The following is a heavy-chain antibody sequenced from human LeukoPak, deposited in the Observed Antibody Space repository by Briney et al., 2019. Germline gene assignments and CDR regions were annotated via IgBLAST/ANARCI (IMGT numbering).Heavy chain of an antibody. CDR2: IYYSGST. Sequence: SETLSLTCTVSGGSISSSSYYWGWIRQPPGKGLEWLGSIYYSGSTYYNPSLKSRVTISVDTSKNQFSLKLSSVTAADTAVYYCASAGRITIFGVVIKRLNWFDPWGQGTLVTVSS. V-gene: IGHV4-39*01. D-gene: IGHD3-3*01. CDR1: GGSISSSSYY. CDR3: ASAGRITIFGVVIKRLNWFDP. J-gene: IGHJ5*02.